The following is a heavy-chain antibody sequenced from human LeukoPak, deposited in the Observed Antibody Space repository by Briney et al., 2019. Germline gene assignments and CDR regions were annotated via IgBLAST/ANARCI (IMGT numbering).Heavy chain of an antibody. Sequence: PGGSLRLSCAATGVTFSSYAMSLVRQAPGKGLEWVSAISGSGGSTYYADSVKGRFTISRDNSKDTLYLQMNSLRAEDTAVYYCAKMHTSGPFDYWGQGTLVTVSS. CDR1: GVTFSSYA. D-gene: IGHD2-2*02. CDR2: ISGSGGST. V-gene: IGHV3-23*01. CDR3: AKMHTSGPFDY. J-gene: IGHJ4*02.